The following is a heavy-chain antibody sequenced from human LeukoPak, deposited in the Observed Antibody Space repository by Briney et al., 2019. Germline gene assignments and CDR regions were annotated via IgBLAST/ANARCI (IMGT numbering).Heavy chain of an antibody. CDR3: ASYGGYSYLLRAGYYYYMDV. CDR1: GYTFTGYY. CDR2: INPNSGGT. J-gene: IGHJ6*03. V-gene: IGHV1-2*02. D-gene: IGHD5-18*01. Sequence: GASVKVSCKASGYTFTGYYMHWVRQAPGQGLEWMGWINPNSGGTNYAQKFQGRVTMTRDTSISTAYMELSRLRSDDTAVYYCASYGGYSYLLRAGYYYYMDVWGKGTTVTVSS.